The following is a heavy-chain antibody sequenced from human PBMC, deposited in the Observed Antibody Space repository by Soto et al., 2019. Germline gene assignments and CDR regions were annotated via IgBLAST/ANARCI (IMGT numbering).Heavy chain of an antibody. Sequence: QVQLVQSGAEVKKPGSLLKVSCKASGATYSPFIAYAISWLRQAPGQGLEWLGSISSLGSSQPYAEGFQGRATMSAGSSTFTVSLELTHLASDDAAVYFCARSRDRGRGECYSVHADFEHWGQGTAVTVSS. D-gene: IGHD3-9*01. J-gene: IGHJ3*01. V-gene: IGHV1-69*04. CDR1: GATYSPFIAYA. CDR2: ISSLGSSQ. CDR3: ARSRDRGRGECYSVHADFEH.